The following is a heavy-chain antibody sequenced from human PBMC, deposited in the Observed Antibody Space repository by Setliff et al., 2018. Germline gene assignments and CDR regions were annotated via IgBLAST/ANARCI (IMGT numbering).Heavy chain of an antibody. CDR1: GFTVSNDF. CDR2: IYNIGET. J-gene: IGHJ6*04. CDR3: ARGIVVVPAALDV. D-gene: IGHD2-2*01. V-gene: IGHV3-66*02. Sequence: GGSLRLSCVVSGFTVSNDFMGWVRQAPGKGLEWVSVIYNIGETRYADSVKGRFTISRDKSKNTLYLQMNSLRAEDTAVYYCARGIVVVPAALDVWGKGTTITVSS.